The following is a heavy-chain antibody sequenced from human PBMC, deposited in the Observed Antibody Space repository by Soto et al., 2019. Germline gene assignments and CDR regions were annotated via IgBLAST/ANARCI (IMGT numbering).Heavy chain of an antibody. J-gene: IGHJ4*02. CDR1: GGPFSGYY. D-gene: IGHD3-3*01. Sequence: PSETLSLTCAVYGGPFSGYYWRWIRQRPGKGLEWIGYIYYSGSAYYSPSLKSRLTMSVDTSKDQFSLNLSSVTAADTAVYYCTRVAGAFGDYFDYWGQGTLVTVSS. CDR2: IYYSGSA. V-gene: IGHV4-31*11. CDR3: TRVAGAFGDYFDY.